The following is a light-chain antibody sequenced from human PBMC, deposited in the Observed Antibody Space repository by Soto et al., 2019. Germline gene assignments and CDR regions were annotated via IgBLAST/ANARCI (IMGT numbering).Light chain of an antibody. V-gene: IGKV1-39*01. Sequence: DIQMTQSPSSLSASVGDRVTITCRASQSISSYLNWYQQKPGKAPKLLFYAASSLQSGVPSRFSGSGSGTDFTLTISSLQPEDFATYYCQQSYSTPGLTFGGGTKVEIK. J-gene: IGKJ4*01. CDR3: QQSYSTPGLT. CDR1: QSISSY. CDR2: AAS.